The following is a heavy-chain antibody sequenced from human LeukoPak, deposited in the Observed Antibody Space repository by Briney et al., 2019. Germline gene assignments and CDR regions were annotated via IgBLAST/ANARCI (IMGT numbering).Heavy chain of an antibody. Sequence: GRSLRLSCAASGFTFSSYGMHWVRQAPGKGLEWVAVISYDGSNKYYADSVKGRFTISGDNSKNTLYLQMNSLRAEDTAVYYCAKEGAIVEYYFDYWGQGTLVTVSS. CDR1: GFTFSSYG. CDR3: AKEGAIVEYYFDY. J-gene: IGHJ4*02. V-gene: IGHV3-30*18. CDR2: ISYDGSNK. D-gene: IGHD1-26*01.